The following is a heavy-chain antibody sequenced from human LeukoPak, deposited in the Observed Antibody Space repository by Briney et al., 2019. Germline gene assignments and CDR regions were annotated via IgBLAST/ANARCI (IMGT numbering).Heavy chain of an antibody. V-gene: IGHV1-2*02. J-gene: IGHJ4*02. CDR3: ARAGGYSSGSTLGY. CDR2: INPNSGGT. Sequence: ASVKVSCKASGYTFTGYYVHWVRQAPGRGLEWMGWINPNSGGTNYAQKFQGRVTMTRDTSISTAYMELSRLRSDDTAVYYCARAGGYSSGSTLGYWGQGTLVTVSS. D-gene: IGHD6-19*01. CDR1: GYTFTGYY.